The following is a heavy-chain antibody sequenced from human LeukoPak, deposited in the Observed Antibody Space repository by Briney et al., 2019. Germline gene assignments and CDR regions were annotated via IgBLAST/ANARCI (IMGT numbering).Heavy chain of an antibody. D-gene: IGHD6-19*01. Sequence: SVKISCKASGGTFSSYAISWVRQAPGQGLEWMGGIIPIFGTANYAQKFQGRVTITADESTSTAYMELSSLRSEDTAVYYCARDTYSSGWELDYWGQGTLVTVSS. J-gene: IGHJ4*02. V-gene: IGHV1-69*13. CDR3: ARDTYSSGWELDY. CDR1: GGTFSSYA. CDR2: IIPIFGTA.